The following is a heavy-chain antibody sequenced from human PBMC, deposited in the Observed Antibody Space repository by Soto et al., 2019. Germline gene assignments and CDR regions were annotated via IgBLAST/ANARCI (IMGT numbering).Heavy chain of an antibody. Sequence: VGLLRRSWSSSGCTFSIHSMSWVRHAPGKGLEWVSAISGSGGSTYYADSVKGRFTISRDNSKNTLYLQMNSLRAEDTAVYYCASHIALISWGQGTLVTVSS. CDR3: ASHIALIS. CDR2: ISGSGGST. J-gene: IGHJ5*02. CDR1: GCTFSIHS. V-gene: IGHV3-23*01. D-gene: IGHD2-21*01.